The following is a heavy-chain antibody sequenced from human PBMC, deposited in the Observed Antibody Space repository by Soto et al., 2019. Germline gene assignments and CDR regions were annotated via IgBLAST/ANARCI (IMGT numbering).Heavy chain of an antibody. CDR1: GFTFSIFG. V-gene: IGHV3-33*01. CDR3: ARDKGSSTVVSGISQEGYFDS. D-gene: IGHD6-19*01. Sequence: QVQLVESGGGVVQPGRSLRLSCAASGFTFSIFGMHWVRQAPGKGLEWAAIIWYDGSNAYYADSVRGRFTISRDNSKNTVYLQMNSLRAEDRAVYYCARDKGSSTVVSGISQEGYFDSWGQGTLVTVSS. CDR2: IWYDGSNA. J-gene: IGHJ4*02.